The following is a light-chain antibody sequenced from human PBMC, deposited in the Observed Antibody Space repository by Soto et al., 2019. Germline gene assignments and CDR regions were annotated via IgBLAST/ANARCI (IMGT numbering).Light chain of an antibody. Sequence: DIQMTQSPSALSASVGHRVTITCRASQSITNYLNWYQHKPGQAPNLLIYAASTLQAGVPSRFRGSGSGTDFTLTISSLQPEDFATYFCHSRAFGQGTRLEIK. CDR3: HSRA. V-gene: IGKV1-39*01. J-gene: IGKJ5*01. CDR2: AAS. CDR1: QSITNY.